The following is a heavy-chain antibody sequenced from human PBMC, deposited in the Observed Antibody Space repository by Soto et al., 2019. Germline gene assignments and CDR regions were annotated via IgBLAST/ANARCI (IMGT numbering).Heavy chain of an antibody. D-gene: IGHD4-17*01. CDR3: ARAGCGDYGLFDY. Sequence: GSLRLSCAASGFTFSSYDMHWVRQATGKGLEWVSAIGTAGDTYYPGSVKGRFTISRENAKNSLYLQMNSLRAGDTAVYYCARAGCGDYGLFDYWGQGTLVTVSS. CDR2: IGTAGDT. J-gene: IGHJ4*02. CDR1: GFTFSSYD. V-gene: IGHV3-13*01.